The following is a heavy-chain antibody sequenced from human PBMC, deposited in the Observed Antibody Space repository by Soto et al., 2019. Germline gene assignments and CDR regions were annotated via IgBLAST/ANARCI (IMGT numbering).Heavy chain of an antibody. CDR2: IKQDGSEK. J-gene: IGHJ5*02. CDR1: RLTFTTYW. D-gene: IGHD1-26*01. Sequence: GGSLRLSCVASRLTFTTYWMTWVRQAPGKGLEWVANIKQDGSEKYYVDSVKGRFTISRDDAEKSLYLQMNNLRAEDTAVYYCTSNRAKFDTWGQGTPVTVSS. V-gene: IGHV3-7*01. CDR3: TSNRAKFDT.